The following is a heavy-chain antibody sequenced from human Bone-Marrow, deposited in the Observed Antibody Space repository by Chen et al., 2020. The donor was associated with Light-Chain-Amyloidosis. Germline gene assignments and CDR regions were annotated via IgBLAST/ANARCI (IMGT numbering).Heavy chain of an antibody. V-gene: IGHV3-23*01. CDR1: GFNFSSFG. CDR2: VSGSTVST. D-gene: IGHD2-2*01. Sequence: LVQPGGSLRLSCATSGFNFSSFGMSWVRQAPGKGLEWVSTVSGSTVSTYYAGAVKGRFIISRDNSKNTLYLQMNSLRAEDTAVYYCAKDRCTSISCSDFDYWGQGTLVTVSS. J-gene: IGHJ4*02. CDR3: AKDRCTSISCSDFDY.